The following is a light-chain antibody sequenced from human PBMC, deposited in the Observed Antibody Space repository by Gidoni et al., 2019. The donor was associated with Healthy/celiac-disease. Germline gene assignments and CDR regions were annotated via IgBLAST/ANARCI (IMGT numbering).Light chain of an antibody. CDR2: EVS. Sequence: QSALTQPASVSGSPAQSITISCTGTSSAVGGYNYVSWYQQHPGKAPKLMIYEVSKRPSGVSNRFSGSKSGNTASLTISGLQAEDEADYYCSSYTSSSTPRVVFGGGTKLTVL. CDR1: SSAVGGYNY. J-gene: IGLJ2*01. CDR3: SSYTSSSTPRVV. V-gene: IGLV2-14*01.